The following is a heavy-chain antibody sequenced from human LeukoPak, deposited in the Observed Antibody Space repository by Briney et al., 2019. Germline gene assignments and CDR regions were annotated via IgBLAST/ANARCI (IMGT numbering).Heavy chain of an antibody. CDR3: ARSRAYLSSYYSVSRYFDY. CDR2: IKQDGSEK. J-gene: IGHJ4*02. D-gene: IGHD2-15*01. Sequence: PGGSVRLSCAGFGFTFSSYWMSWVRQAPGKGLVWVANIKQDGSEKYYVDSMKGRFTISRDNAKHSLYLQMNSLKAEDTAVYYCARSRAYLSSYYSVSRYFDYWGQGTLVTVSS. V-gene: IGHV3-7*01. CDR1: GFTFSSYW.